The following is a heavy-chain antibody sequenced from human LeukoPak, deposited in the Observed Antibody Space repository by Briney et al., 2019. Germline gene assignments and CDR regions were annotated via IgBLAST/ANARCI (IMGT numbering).Heavy chain of an antibody. D-gene: IGHD6-13*01. Sequence: GASVKVSCKASGYTFTGYYMHWVRQAPGQGLEWMGWINPNSGGTNYAQKFQGRVTMTRDTSISTAYMELSRLRSDDTAVYYCARDPGATAAAGADAFDIWGQGTMVTVSS. V-gene: IGHV1-2*02. CDR1: GYTFTGYY. J-gene: IGHJ3*02. CDR3: ARDPGATAAAGADAFDI. CDR2: INPNSGGT.